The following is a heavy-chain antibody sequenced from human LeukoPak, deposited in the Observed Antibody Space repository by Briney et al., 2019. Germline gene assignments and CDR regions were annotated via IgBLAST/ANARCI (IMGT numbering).Heavy chain of an antibody. CDR3: ARHLGSSSWFDY. J-gene: IGHJ4*02. D-gene: IGHD6-13*01. CDR1: GGSISSYY. V-gene: IGHV4-59*08. CDR2: IYHSGST. Sequence: SETLSLTGTVSGGSISSYYWSWIRQPPGKGLEWIGYIYHSGSTNYNPSLKSRVAISVDTSKNQFSLKLSSVTAADTAVYYCARHLGSSSWFDYWGQGTLVTVSS.